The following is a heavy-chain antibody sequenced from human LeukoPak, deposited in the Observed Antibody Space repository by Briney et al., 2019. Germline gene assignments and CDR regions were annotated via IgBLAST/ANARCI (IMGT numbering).Heavy chain of an antibody. J-gene: IGHJ5*02. Sequence: ETLSLTCTVSGGSISSSSYYWGWIRQPPGKGLEWIGSIYYSGSTYYNPSLKSRVTISVDTSKNQFSLKLSSVTAADTAVYYCARLVIAAAGNWFDPWAREPWSPSPQ. V-gene: IGHV4-39*01. CDR1: GGSISSSSYY. CDR3: ARLVIAAAGNWFDP. CDR2: IYYSGST. D-gene: IGHD6-13*01.